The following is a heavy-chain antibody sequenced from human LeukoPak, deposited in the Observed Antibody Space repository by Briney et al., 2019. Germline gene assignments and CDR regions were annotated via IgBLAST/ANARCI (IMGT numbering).Heavy chain of an antibody. D-gene: IGHD4-17*01. J-gene: IGHJ3*02. CDR1: GFTFSSYG. Sequence: GGSLRLSCAASGFTFSSYGMHWVRQAPGQGLEWVAVIWYDGSNKFYADSVKGRFTISRDNSNNTLYLQMNSLRAEDTAVYYCARDTENAFDIWGQGTLVTVSS. V-gene: IGHV3-33*01. CDR2: IWYDGSNK. CDR3: ARDTENAFDI.